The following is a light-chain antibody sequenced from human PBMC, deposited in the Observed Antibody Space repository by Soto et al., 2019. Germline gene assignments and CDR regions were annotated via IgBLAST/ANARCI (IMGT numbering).Light chain of an antibody. CDR1: SSDVGGYKY. CDR3: SSYAGINNLGV. Sequence: QSALTQPPSASGSPGQSVTISCTGTSSDVGGYKYVSWYQQHPGKAPKLTIFEVNKRPSGVPDRFSGSKSGNTASLTVSGLQPEDEADYYCSSYAGINNLGVFGTGTKVTVL. V-gene: IGLV2-8*01. J-gene: IGLJ1*01. CDR2: EVN.